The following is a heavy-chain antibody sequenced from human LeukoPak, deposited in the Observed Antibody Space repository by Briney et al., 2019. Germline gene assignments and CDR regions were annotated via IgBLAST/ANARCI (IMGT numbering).Heavy chain of an antibody. Sequence: PSETLSLTCTISGGSISNFYWSWIRQSAGGGLEWIGRVFSSGSTNYNPSLKSRVAMFLDTSKNQFSLKLTSVTAADTAVYYCARASYCSETVCHNLAWFGPWGQGTPVTVSS. CDR3: ARASYCSETVCHNLAWFGP. V-gene: IGHV4-4*07. J-gene: IGHJ5*02. CDR1: GGSISNFY. CDR2: VFSSGST. D-gene: IGHD2-15*01.